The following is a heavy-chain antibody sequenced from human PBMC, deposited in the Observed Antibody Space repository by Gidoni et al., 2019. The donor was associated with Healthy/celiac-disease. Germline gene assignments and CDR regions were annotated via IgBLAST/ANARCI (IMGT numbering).Heavy chain of an antibody. Sequence: QVQLQESGPGLVKPSETLSLPCTVSGGSISSYYWSWIRQPPGKGLEWIGYIYYSGSTNYNPSLKSRVTISVDTSKNQFSLKLSSVTAADTAVYYCARRDGSPYYGMDVWGQGTTVTVSS. CDR3: ARRDGSPYYGMDV. CDR1: GGSISSYY. V-gene: IGHV4-59*01. D-gene: IGHD6-19*01. J-gene: IGHJ6*02. CDR2: IYYSGST.